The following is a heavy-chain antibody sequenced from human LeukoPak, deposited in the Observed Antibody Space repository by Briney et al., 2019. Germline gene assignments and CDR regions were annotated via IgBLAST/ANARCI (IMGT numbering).Heavy chain of an antibody. CDR2: INPNSGGT. Sequence: ASVKVSCKASGATGYYMHWVRQAPGQGLEWLGWINPNSGGTNYAHKFQGRVTMTRDTSITTVYMELSRLRSDDTAVYYCARGGGLYCSSISCYNYFDPWGQGTLVTVSS. CDR3: ARGGGLYCSSISCYNYFDP. CDR1: GATGYY. J-gene: IGHJ5*02. V-gene: IGHV1-2*07. D-gene: IGHD2-2*01.